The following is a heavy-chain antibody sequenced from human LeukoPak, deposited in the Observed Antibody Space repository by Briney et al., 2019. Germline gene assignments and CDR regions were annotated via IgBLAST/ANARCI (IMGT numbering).Heavy chain of an antibody. CDR1: GGSISSYY. Sequence: PSESLSLTCTVSGGSISSYYWSWIRQPPGKGLEWIGYIYYSGSTNYNPSLKSRVTISVDTSKNQFSLKLSSVTAADTAVYYCARSHSTSWRDWGQGTLVTVSS. CDR3: ARSHSTSWRD. CDR2: IYYSGST. J-gene: IGHJ4*02. V-gene: IGHV4-59*01. D-gene: IGHD6-13*01.